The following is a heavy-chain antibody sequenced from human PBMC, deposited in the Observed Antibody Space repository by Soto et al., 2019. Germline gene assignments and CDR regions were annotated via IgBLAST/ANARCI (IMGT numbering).Heavy chain of an antibody. CDR2: ISAYKGNT. CDR3: ARTTERMWSDY. CDR1: GYTFTSYG. D-gene: IGHD4-17*01. Sequence: QVQLVQSGAEVKKPGASVKVSCKASGYTFTSYGISWVRQAPGQGLEWMGWISAYKGNTNYAQKLQGRVTMTTDTFTSTAYMELRILRSDDTAVYYCARTTERMWSDYWGQGTPVTVSS. J-gene: IGHJ4*02. V-gene: IGHV1-18*01.